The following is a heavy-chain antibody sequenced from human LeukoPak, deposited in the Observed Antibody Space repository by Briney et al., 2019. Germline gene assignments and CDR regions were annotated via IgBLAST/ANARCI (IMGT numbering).Heavy chain of an antibody. CDR3: ARLTTIVVVPAAHDAFDI. CDR1: GGSISSYY. V-gene: IGHV4-59*01. Sequence: SETLSLTCTVSGGSISSYYWSWIRQPPGKGLEWIGYIYYSGSANHNPSLKSRVTISVDTSKNQFSLKLSSVTAADTAVYYCARLTTIVVVPAAHDAFDIWGQGTMVTVSS. D-gene: IGHD2-2*01. CDR2: IYYSGSA. J-gene: IGHJ3*02.